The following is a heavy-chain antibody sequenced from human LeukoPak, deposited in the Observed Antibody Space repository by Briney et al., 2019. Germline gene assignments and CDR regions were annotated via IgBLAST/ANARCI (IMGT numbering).Heavy chain of an antibody. J-gene: IGHJ4*02. CDR1: GGTFSSYA. CDR3: ARGGGGDYVWGSYRVDY. D-gene: IGHD3-16*02. CDR2: IIPIFGTA. V-gene: IGHV1-69*01. Sequence: GSSVKVSCKASGGTFSSYAISWVRQAPGQGLEWMGGIIPIFGTANYAQEFQGRVTITADESTSTAYMELSSLRSEDTAVYYCARGGGGDYVWGSYRVDYWGQGTLVTVSS.